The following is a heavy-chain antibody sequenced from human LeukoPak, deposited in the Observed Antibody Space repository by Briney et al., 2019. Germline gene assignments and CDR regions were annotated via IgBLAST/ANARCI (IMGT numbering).Heavy chain of an antibody. D-gene: IGHD3-22*01. CDR1: GFTFSSYA. V-gene: IGHV3-23*01. J-gene: IGHJ4*02. CDR3: AKDDSSGYYLLDY. CDR2: ISGSGGST. Sequence: GGSLRLSCAASGFTFSSYAMSWVRQAPGKGLEWVSAISGSGGSTYYADSAKGRFTISRDNSKNTLYLQMNSLRAEDTAVYYCAKDDSSGYYLLDYWGQGTLVTVSS.